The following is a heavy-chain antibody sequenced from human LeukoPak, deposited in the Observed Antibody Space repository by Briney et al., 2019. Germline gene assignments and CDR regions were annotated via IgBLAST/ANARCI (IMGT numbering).Heavy chain of an antibody. CDR1: GFTFSSYD. CDR3: ARDRSSWRFDC. D-gene: IGHD6-13*01. V-gene: IGHV3-13*01. CDR2: IGTAGDT. Sequence: QPGGSLRLSCAASGFTFSSYDMHWVRQATGKGLEWVSAIGTAGDTYYPGSVKGRFTISRDNAKNSVYLQMNSLRAEDTAVYYCARDRSSWRFDCWGQGTLVTVSS. J-gene: IGHJ4*02.